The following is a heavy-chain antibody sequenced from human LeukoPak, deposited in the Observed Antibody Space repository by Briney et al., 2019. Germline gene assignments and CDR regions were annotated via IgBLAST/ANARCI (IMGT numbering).Heavy chain of an antibody. D-gene: IGHD4-17*01. J-gene: IGHJ5*02. V-gene: IGHV4-34*01. CDR1: GGSFSGYY. Sequence: SETLSLTCAVYGGSFSGYYWSWIRQPPAKGLEWIGEINHRGSTNYNPSPKSRVSISVGTSKNQFSLKLSSVTAADTAVYYCARGYGDYEGFWFDPWGQGTLVTVSS. CDR2: INHRGST. CDR3: ARGYGDYEGFWFDP.